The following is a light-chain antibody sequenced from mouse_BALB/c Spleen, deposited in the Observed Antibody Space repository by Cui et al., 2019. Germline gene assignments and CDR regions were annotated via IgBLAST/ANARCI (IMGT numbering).Light chain of an antibody. Sequence: QIVLTQSPAIMSASPGEKITLTCSASSSVSSSYLYWYQQKPGSSPKLWIYSTSNLASGVPARFSGSGSGTSYSLTISSMEAEDAASYFCQQWSSYTFGGGTKLEIK. J-gene: IGKJ2*01. CDR2: STS. CDR1: SSVSSSY. V-gene: IGKV4-79*01. CDR3: QQWSSYT.